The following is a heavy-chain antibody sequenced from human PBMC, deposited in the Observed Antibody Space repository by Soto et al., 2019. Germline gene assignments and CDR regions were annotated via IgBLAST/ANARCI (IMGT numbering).Heavy chain of an antibody. Sequence: QVQLVQSGAEVKKPGASVKVSCKASDDTFTNYPISWVRQAPGQGLEWTGWISAYNGNTDYAQKVQGRITLTTDTSTSTAFRELRRLTSDDTAVYYCARGKLVRRTSALGYWGPGTLVTVSS. CDR2: ISAYNGNT. V-gene: IGHV1-18*04. D-gene: IGHD2-8*01. J-gene: IGHJ4*02. CDR1: DDTFTNYP. CDR3: ARGKLVRRTSALGY.